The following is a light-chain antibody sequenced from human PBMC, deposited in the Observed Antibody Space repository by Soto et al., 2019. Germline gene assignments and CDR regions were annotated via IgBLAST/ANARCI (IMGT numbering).Light chain of an antibody. J-gene: IGKJ5*01. Sequence: DIQMTQSPSSLSASVGDIVTITFRASQSISSYLNWYQQKPGKAPKLLIYAASSLQSGVPSRFSGSGSGTDFTLTISSLQPEDFATYYCQQSYSSWTFGQGTRLEIK. CDR2: AAS. CDR1: QSISSY. V-gene: IGKV1-39*01. CDR3: QQSYSSWT.